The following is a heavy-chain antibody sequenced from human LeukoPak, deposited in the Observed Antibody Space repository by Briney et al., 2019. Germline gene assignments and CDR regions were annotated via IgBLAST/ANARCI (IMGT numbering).Heavy chain of an antibody. CDR1: GFTFSSYE. CDR3: ASSAALYCGGDCYTNFDY. V-gene: IGHV3-48*03. Sequence: PGGSLRLSCAASGFTFSSYEMNWVRQAPGKGLEWVSYISSSGSTIYYADSVKGRFTISRDNAKNSLYLQMNSLRAEDTAVYYCASSAALYCGGDCYTNFDYWSQGTLVTVSS. J-gene: IGHJ4*02. D-gene: IGHD2-21*02. CDR2: ISSSGSTI.